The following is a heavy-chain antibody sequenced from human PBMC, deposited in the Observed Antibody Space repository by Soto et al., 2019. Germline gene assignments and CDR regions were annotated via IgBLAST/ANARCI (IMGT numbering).Heavy chain of an antibody. Sequence: QVQLQESGPGLVKPSQTLSLTCTVSGGSISSGGYYWSWIRQHPGKGLEWIGYIYYSGSTYYNPSLKSRVTISVDTSKNQFSLKLSSVTAADTAVYYCARGPFNKLPRYGDYIYYYYYMDVWGKGTTVTVSS. CDR3: ARGPFNKLPRYGDYIYYYYYMDV. CDR1: GGSISSGGYY. D-gene: IGHD4-17*01. V-gene: IGHV4-31*03. J-gene: IGHJ6*03. CDR2: IYYSGST.